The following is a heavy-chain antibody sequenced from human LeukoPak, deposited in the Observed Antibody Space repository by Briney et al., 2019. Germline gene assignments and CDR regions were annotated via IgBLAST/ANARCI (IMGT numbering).Heavy chain of an antibody. J-gene: IGHJ4*02. Sequence: GGSLRHSCAASGFTFRNYGMHWVRQAPGPGLGWVAGISYDGTNKYYADSVKGRFTVSRDNSKNTLYLQMNRLRAEDTAVYYCAKDPDSGIAAAGTDDYWGQGTLVTVSS. V-gene: IGHV3-30*18. CDR1: GFTFRNYG. CDR2: ISYDGTNK. D-gene: IGHD6-13*01. CDR3: AKDPDSGIAAAGTDDY.